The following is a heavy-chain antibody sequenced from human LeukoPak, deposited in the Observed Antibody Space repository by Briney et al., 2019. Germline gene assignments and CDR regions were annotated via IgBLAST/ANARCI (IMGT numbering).Heavy chain of an antibody. D-gene: IGHD2-21*02. J-gene: IGHJ5*02. CDR3: ARELVTAKNWFDP. CDR2: IYTSGST. Sequence: SETLSLTCTVSGYSISSGYYWSWIRQPAGKGLEWIGRIYTSGSTNYNPSLKSRVTMSVDTSKNQFSLKLSSVTAADTAVYYCARELVTAKNWFDPWGQGTLVTVSS. CDR1: GYSISSGYY. V-gene: IGHV4-4*07.